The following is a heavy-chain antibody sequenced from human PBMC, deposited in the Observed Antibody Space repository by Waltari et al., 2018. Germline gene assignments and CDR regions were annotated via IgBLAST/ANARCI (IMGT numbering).Heavy chain of an antibody. D-gene: IGHD6-19*01. Sequence: QVHLQESGPGLVKPSETLSLTCTVSGGSITDYYWNWIRQSPGKGLEWIGYIYYSGSTNYNPSLKSRVTISIDRSKNHFSLKLASATTADTAVYYCARTRSSGWFAGWFDPWGQGSLVSVAS. CDR3: ARTRSSGWFAGWFDP. CDR1: GGSITDYY. CDR2: IYYSGST. V-gene: IGHV4-59*01. J-gene: IGHJ5*02.